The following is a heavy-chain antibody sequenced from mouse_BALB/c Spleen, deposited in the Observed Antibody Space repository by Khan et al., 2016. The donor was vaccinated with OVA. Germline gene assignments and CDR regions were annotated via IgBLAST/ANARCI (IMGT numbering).Heavy chain of an antibody. CDR1: GYSITSGYG. D-gene: IGHD1-2*01. V-gene: IGHV3-2*02. CDR3: ARTARIKY. J-gene: IGHJ2*01. CDR2: ISYSGST. Sequence: EVQLQESGPGLVKPSQSLSLTCTVTGYSITSGYGWNWIRQFPGNKLEWMGYISYSGSTNYNPSPKSQISITRDTSKNQFFLQLNSVTTEDTATYYCARTARIKYWGQGTTLTVSS.